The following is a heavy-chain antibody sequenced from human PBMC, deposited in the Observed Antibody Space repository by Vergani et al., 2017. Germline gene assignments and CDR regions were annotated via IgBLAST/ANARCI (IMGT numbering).Heavy chain of an antibody. V-gene: IGHV1-69*01. J-gene: IGHJ5*02. CDR1: GGTFSSYA. Sequence: QLQLVQSGAEVKKPGSSVQVSCTASGGTFSSYAISWVRQAPGQGLEWMGGIIPIFGTANYAQKCQGRVTITADESKSTAYMELSSLRSEDTAVYYCAGERAVGSSSWIGLAPWGQGTLVTVSS. CDR2: IIPIFGTA. CDR3: AGERAVGSSSWIGLAP. D-gene: IGHD6-13*01.